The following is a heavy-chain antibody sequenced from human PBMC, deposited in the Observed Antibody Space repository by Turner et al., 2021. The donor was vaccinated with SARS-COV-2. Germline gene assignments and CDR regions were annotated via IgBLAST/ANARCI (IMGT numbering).Heavy chain of an antibody. V-gene: IGHV3-23*01. J-gene: IGHJ6*03. CDR1: GFTFISYA. D-gene: IGHD3-3*01. CDR2: ISGSGGRT. Sequence: EVQLLESGGGLVQPGGSLRLSCAASGFTFISYAMSWIRQAPGKGLGWVSAISGSGGRTYNADSVKGRFTISRDNSKNTLYLQMNSLRAEDTAVYYCAKIGDYDFGSGYDRVDLRHMDVWGKGTTVTVSS. CDR3: AKIGDYDFGSGYDRVDLRHMDV.